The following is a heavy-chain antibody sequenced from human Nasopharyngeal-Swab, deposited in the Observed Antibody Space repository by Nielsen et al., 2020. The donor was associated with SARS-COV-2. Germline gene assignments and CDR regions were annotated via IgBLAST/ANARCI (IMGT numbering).Heavy chain of an antibody. Sequence: ASVKVSCKASGYTFTSYAMHWVRQAPGQRLEWMGWINAGNGNTKYSQKFQGRVTMTRDTSTSTVYMELSSLRSEDTAVYYCAARGSCSSTSCYADYWGQGTLVTVSS. J-gene: IGHJ4*02. D-gene: IGHD2-2*01. CDR1: GYTFTSYA. CDR3: AARGSCSSTSCYADY. CDR2: INAGNGNT. V-gene: IGHV1-3*01.